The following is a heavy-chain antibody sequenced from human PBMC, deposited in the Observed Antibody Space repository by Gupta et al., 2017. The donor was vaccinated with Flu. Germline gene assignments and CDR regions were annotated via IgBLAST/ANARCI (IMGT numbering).Heavy chain of an antibody. J-gene: IGHJ6*02. Sequence: EVQLVESVGGLVKPGGSLRLSCAASGFTFSSYSMNWVRQAPGKGLEWVSSISSSSSYIYYADSGKGRFTISRENAKNALYLQMNSMRAEDTAVYYCARDNTPAYYYGMDVWGQGNTVTVSS. CDR1: GFTFSSYS. CDR3: ARDNTPAYYYGMDV. CDR2: ISSSSSYI. V-gene: IGHV3-21*01.